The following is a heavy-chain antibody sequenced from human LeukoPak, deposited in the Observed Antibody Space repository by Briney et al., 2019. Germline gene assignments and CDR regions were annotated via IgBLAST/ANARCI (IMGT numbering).Heavy chain of an antibody. Sequence: PGGSLRLSCTASGFTFSSYAMTWVRQAPGKGLEGVSTISGNGGSTYYADSVKGRFTISRDNSKNTLYLQMNSLRAEDTAVYYCAKDPLFWSGYSDYWGQGTLVTVSS. CDR3: AKDPLFWSGYSDY. CDR2: ISGNGGST. CDR1: GFTFSSYA. D-gene: IGHD3-3*01. J-gene: IGHJ4*02. V-gene: IGHV3-23*01.